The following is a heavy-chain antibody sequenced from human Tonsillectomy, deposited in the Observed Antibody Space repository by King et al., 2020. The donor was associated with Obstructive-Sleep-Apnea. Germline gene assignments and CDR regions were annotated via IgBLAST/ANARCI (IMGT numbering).Heavy chain of an antibody. Sequence: QVQLQESGSGLVKPSETLSLTCAVSGGSISSGGYSWTLIRQPPGKGLEWIGYIYHSGITSYNPSLKSRVTISVDRSKNQLSLNLSSVTAPDTAMYYCARVVDRLSYFDYWGQGTLVTVSS. J-gene: IGHJ4*02. D-gene: IGHD6-19*01. V-gene: IGHV4-30-2*01. CDR1: GGSISSGGYS. CDR3: ARVVDRLSYFDY. CDR2: IYHSGIT.